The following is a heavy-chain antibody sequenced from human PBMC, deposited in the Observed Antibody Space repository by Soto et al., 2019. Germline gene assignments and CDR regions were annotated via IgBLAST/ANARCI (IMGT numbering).Heavy chain of an antibody. CDR2: IYHSGST. Sequence: SETLSLTRAVSGGSISSGGYSWSWIRQPPGKGLEWIGYIYHSGSTYYNPSLKSRVTISVDRSKNQFSLKLSSVTAADTAVYYCARAGDSSGPVALGYWGQGTLVTVSS. CDR3: ARAGDSSGPVALGY. V-gene: IGHV4-30-2*01. CDR1: GGSISSGGYS. D-gene: IGHD6-19*01. J-gene: IGHJ4*02.